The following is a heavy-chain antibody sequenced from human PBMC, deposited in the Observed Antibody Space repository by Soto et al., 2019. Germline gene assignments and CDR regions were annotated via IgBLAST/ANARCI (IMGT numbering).Heavy chain of an antibody. CDR3: ARDAPYTVTTPGTFDY. J-gene: IGHJ4*02. D-gene: IGHD4-17*01. CDR2: ISAYNGNT. CDR1: GYTFTSYG. Sequence: ASVKVSCKASGYTFTSYGISWVRQAPGQGLEWMGWISAYNGNTNYAQKLQGRVTMTTDTSTSTAYMELRSLRSDDTAVYYCARDAPYTVTTPGTFDYWGQGTLVTV. V-gene: IGHV1-18*01.